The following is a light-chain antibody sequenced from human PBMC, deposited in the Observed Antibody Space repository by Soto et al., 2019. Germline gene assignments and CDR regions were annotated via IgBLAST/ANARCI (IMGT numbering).Light chain of an antibody. CDR3: QQYDHLPFT. CDR1: QDIKNY. Sequence: DIQMTQSPSSLSATVGDRVTITCQASQDIKNYLNWYQQKSGKAPKLLIYDASDLETGVPSRFSGSGSGTDFTFTISSLQPEDIATYYCQQYDHLPFTFGPGTKVDIK. CDR2: DAS. V-gene: IGKV1-33*01. J-gene: IGKJ3*01.